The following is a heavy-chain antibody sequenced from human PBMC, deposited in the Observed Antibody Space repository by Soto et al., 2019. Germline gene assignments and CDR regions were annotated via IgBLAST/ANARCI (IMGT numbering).Heavy chain of an antibody. CDR2: IYYSGST. CDR3: ARSDPKDYYYYGMDV. Sequence: SETLSLTCTVSGGSISSSSYYWGWIRQPPGKGLEWIGSIYYSGSTYYNPSLKSRVTISVDTSKNQFSLKLSSVAADTAVYYCARSDPKDYYYYGMDVWGQGTTVTVSS. CDR1: GGSISSSSYY. J-gene: IGHJ6*02. V-gene: IGHV4-39*01.